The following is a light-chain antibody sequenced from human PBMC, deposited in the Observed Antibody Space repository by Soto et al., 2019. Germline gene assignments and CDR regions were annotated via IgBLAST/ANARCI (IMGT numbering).Light chain of an antibody. Sequence: EIVFTQSPSTLSLSPGERATLSCRASQSVSSNLAWYQQKPGQAPRLLIYGASTRATGIPARFSGSGSGTEFTFTVSSLQSEDFAVYYCLQYNNWVPTFGQGTKVDIK. CDR1: QSVSSN. V-gene: IGKV3-15*01. CDR3: LQYNNWVPT. J-gene: IGKJ1*01. CDR2: GAS.